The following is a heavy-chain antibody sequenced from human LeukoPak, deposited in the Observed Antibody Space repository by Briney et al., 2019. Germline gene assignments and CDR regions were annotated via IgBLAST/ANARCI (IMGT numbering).Heavy chain of an antibody. J-gene: IGHJ4*02. D-gene: IGHD5-18*01. Sequence: SETLSLTCTVSGGPISSYYWSWIRQPAGKGLEWIGRIYTSGSTNYNPSLKSRVTMSVDTSKNQFSLKLSSATAADTAVYYCARDQYSYGHFDYWGQGTLVTVSS. V-gene: IGHV4-4*07. CDR2: IYTSGST. CDR3: ARDQYSYGHFDY. CDR1: GGPISSYY.